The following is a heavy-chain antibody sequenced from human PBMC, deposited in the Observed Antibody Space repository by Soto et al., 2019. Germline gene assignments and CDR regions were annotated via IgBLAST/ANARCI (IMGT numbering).Heavy chain of an antibody. CDR1: GGSISSSSYY. CDR3: ARLTCSSTSRYTLDY. J-gene: IGHJ4*02. Sequence: SETLSLTCTVSGGSISSSSYYWGWIRQPPGKGLEWIGSIYYSGSTYYNPSLKSRVTISVDTSKNQFSLKLSSVTAADTAVYYCARLTCSSTSRYTLDYRGRGSLVTVSS. D-gene: IGHD2-2*02. V-gene: IGHV4-39*01. CDR2: IYYSGST.